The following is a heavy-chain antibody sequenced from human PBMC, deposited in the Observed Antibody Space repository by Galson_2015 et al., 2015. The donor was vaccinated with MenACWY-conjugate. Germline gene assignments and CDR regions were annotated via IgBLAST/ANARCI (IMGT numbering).Heavy chain of an antibody. CDR3: ARSAEYSSGWYAIQN. CDR2: ISWDSGSI. V-gene: IGHV3-9*01. D-gene: IGHD6-19*01. J-gene: IGHJ4*01. Sequence: SLRLSCAGSGFTFDDKDMHWVRQAPGKGLEWVSGISWDSGSIDYADSVKGRFTISRDNAKNSLYLQISSLRAEDTALYYCARSAEYSSGWYAIQNWVHGALVTVAA. CDR1: GFTFDDKD.